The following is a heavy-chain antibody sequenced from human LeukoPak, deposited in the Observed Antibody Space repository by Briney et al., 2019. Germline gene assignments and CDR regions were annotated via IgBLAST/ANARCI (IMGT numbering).Heavy chain of an antibody. CDR2: ISAYNGNT. D-gene: IGHD6-19*01. J-gene: IGHJ4*02. CDR1: GYTFTSYG. V-gene: IGHV1-18*01. CDR3: ASASGWYGSLDY. Sequence: ASVKVSCKASGYTFTSYGISWVRQAPGQGLECMGWISAYNGNTNYAQKLQGRVTMTTDTSTSTAYMELRSLRSDDTAVCYCASASGWYGSLDYWGQGTLVTVSS.